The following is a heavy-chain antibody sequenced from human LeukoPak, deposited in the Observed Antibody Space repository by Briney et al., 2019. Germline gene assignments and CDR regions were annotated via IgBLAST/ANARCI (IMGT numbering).Heavy chain of an antibody. J-gene: IGHJ6*02. CDR3: SKGGGCGYGPGYGMDG. Sequence: GGSLTLSCAACGFTFRGYAMRWLRQAPGKGLEWLSGISCRGGSTYYADCVKGRFTISRDNSNNTLYLQMNSLRAGDTDVYDCSKGGGCGYGPGYGMDGWGQGTTVTVSS. CDR2: ISCRGGST. V-gene: IGHV3-23*01. CDR1: GFTFRGYA. D-gene: IGHD2-15*01.